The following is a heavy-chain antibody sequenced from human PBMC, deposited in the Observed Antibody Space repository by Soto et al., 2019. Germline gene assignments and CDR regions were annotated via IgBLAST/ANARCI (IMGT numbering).Heavy chain of an antibody. D-gene: IGHD3-10*01. CDR1: GYTFTGYY. J-gene: IGHJ6*04. CDR2: INPNSGGT. CDR3: ARWGAGQDGSGSYGMDV. Sequence: ASVKVSCKASGYTFTGYYMHWVRQAPGQGLEWMGWINPNSGGTNYAQKFQGWVTMTRDTSISTAYMELSRLRSDDTAVYYCARWGAGQDGSGSYGMDVWGKGTTVTVSS. V-gene: IGHV1-2*04.